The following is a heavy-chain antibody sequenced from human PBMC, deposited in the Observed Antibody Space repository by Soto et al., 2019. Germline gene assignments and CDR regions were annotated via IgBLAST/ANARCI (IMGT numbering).Heavy chain of an antibody. V-gene: IGHV1-69*12. CDR1: GGTFSNYA. J-gene: IGHJ3*02. D-gene: IGHD6-19*01. CDR3: ATTVPVAGTYDGAFDI. Sequence: QVQLVQSGAEVKKPGSSVKVSCKASGGTFSNYAISWVRQAPGQGLEWMGRIIPIFGTTNYAQKFQGRVTITAXXXPXXAYLELSSLRSEDTGVYYCATTVPVAGTYDGAFDIWGQGAMVTVSS. CDR2: IIPIFGTT.